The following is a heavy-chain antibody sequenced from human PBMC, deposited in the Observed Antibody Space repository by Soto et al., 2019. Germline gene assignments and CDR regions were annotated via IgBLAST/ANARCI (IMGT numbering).Heavy chain of an antibody. CDR1: GFTFSKYD. Sequence: GGSLRLSCAASGFTFSKYDMHWVRQAPGEGLEWVSGIGAASDTYYPVSVQGRFTASRDNAKKSLYLQMNSLRAGDTAVYYCARGVLGPGDYYYGMDVWGQGTTVTVSS. CDR3: ARGVLGPGDYYYGMDV. D-gene: IGHD7-27*01. CDR2: IGAASDT. V-gene: IGHV3-13*01. J-gene: IGHJ6*02.